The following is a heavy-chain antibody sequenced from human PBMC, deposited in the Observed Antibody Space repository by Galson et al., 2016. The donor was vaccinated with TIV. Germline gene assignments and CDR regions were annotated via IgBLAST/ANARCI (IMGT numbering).Heavy chain of an antibody. CDR1: GFTVSDNY. Sequence: SLRLSCAASGFTVSDNYMTWVRQAPGKGLEWVSLIYSGGSTSYADSVKGRFTISRDNSKNTVYLQMNSLRAEDTAVYYCARDRRHCGNECYLYYYYGMDVWGQGTTVTVSS. CDR3: ARDRRHCGNECYLYYYYGMDV. J-gene: IGHJ6*02. V-gene: IGHV3-66*02. CDR2: IYSGGST. D-gene: IGHD2-21*01.